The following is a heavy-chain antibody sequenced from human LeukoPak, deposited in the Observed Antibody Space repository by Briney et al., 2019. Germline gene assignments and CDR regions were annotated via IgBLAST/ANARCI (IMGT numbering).Heavy chain of an antibody. V-gene: IGHV4-4*02. CDR2: IYYSGST. D-gene: IGHD6-13*01. J-gene: IGHJ6*03. CDR1: GGSISSSNW. CDR3: ARTTEAHSWRTRYYDYYMDV. Sequence: SGTLSLTCAVSGGSISSSNWWSWVRQPPGKGLEWIGYIYYSGSTNYNPSLKSRVTISVDTSKNQFSLKLSSVTAADTAVYYCARTTEAHSWRTRYYDYYMDVWGEGTTVTVSS.